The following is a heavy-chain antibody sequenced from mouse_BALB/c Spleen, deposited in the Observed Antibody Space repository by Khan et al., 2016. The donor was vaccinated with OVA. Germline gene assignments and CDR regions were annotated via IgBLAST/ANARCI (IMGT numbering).Heavy chain of an antibody. CDR3: ARIKKIVGTYFDY. D-gene: IGHD1-1*01. V-gene: IGHV1S81*02. CDR2: INPTIGRT. CDR1: GYTFTSYW. J-gene: IGHJ2*01. Sequence: QVQLQQSGAELVKPGASVKMSCKASGYTFTSYWMHWVKQRLGQGLEWFAEINPTIGRTYYNETFKSKATLTVDKSSSTAYMQLSGLTSEDSAVYYCARIKKIVGTYFDYWGQGTTLTVSS.